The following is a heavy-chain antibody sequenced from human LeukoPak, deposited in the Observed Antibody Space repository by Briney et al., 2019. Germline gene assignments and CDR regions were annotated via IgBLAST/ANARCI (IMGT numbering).Heavy chain of an antibody. Sequence: GGSLRLSCAASGFTFNSYGMTWVRQDPGKGLEWVSSISGSGGSTYYADSVKGRFTISRDNSENTVYLQMNSLRAEDTAVYYCAKGMSWFDPWGQGTLVTVSS. CDR1: GFTFNSYG. CDR2: ISGSGGST. J-gene: IGHJ5*02. V-gene: IGHV3-23*01. CDR3: AKGMSWFDP.